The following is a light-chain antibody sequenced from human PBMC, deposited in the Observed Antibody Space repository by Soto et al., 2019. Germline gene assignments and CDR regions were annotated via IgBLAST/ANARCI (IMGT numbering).Light chain of an antibody. CDR2: GAS. J-gene: IGKJ5*01. CDR3: QQYAGPPTT. CDR1: QSVGGTF. Sequence: EIVLTQSPGTLSLSPGEGATLSCRASQSVGGTFLAWYQQKGGQAPRLLIHGASRRATGIPDRFSGGGSGTDFTLTISRLEPEDFAVYFCQQYAGPPTTFGQGTRLEI. V-gene: IGKV3-20*01.